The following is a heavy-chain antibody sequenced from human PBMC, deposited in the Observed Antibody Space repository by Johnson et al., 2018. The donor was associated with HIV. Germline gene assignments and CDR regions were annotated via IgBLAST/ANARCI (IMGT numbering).Heavy chain of an antibody. D-gene: IGHD3-3*01. CDR1: GFMVADYG. CDR3: AKDSTITIFGVVTSPYGFDV. CDR2: ISASGGST. Sequence: VQLVESGGGVVRPGGSLRLSCAVSGFMVADYGMSWVRQVPGKGLEWVSGISASGGSTYYADSVKGRFTISRDNTNNTLGLQMNSLRSDDTAVYYCAKDSTITIFGVVTSPYGFDVWGQGTMVTVSS. V-gene: IGHV3-23*04. J-gene: IGHJ3*01.